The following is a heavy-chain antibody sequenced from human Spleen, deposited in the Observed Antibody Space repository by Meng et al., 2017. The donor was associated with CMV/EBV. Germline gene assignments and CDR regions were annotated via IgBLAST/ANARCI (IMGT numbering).Heavy chain of an antibody. D-gene: IGHD2-2*01. J-gene: IGHJ3*02. V-gene: IGHV1-69*05. CDR1: GGTFSSYA. CDR2: IIPMFGTG. Sequence: SVKVSCKASGGTFSSYAFTWVRQAPGQGLEWMGGIIPMFGTGSNAQRFQGRVTIATDESTDTAYMEMSSLRSEDTAVYYCARSILVLVLPATETRGAFDIWGQGTMVTVSS. CDR3: ARSILVLVLPATETRGAFDI.